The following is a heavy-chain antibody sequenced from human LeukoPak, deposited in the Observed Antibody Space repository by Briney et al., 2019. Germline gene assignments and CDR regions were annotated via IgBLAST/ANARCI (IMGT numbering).Heavy chain of an antibody. Sequence: PGGSLRLSCAACGFTFSDYYMSWIRQAPGKGLEWVSYISSSGSTIYYADSVKGRFTISRDNAKNSLYLQMNSLRAEDTAVYYCARARFEAAAIYFDYWGQGTLVTVSS. V-gene: IGHV3-11*04. CDR2: ISSSGSTI. J-gene: IGHJ4*02. CDR3: ARARFEAAAIYFDY. CDR1: GFTFSDYY. D-gene: IGHD6-13*01.